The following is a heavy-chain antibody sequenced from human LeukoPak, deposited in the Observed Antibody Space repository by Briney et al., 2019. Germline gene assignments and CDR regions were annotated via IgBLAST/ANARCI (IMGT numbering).Heavy chain of an antibody. Sequence: SETLSHTCAVYGGSFIGYYWSWIRQPPGGGRGWFGEINRSVTTQYTPSLKSRVTISVDTSKNQLSLKLSSVTAADTAVYYRASSVLPAVPHYWGQGTLVTVSS. J-gene: IGHJ4*02. D-gene: IGHD2-2*01. CDR3: ASSVLPAVPHY. V-gene: IGHV4-34*01. CDR1: GGSFIGYY. CDR2: INRSVTT.